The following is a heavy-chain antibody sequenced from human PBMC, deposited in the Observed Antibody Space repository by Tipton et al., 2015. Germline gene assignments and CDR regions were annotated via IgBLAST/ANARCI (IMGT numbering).Heavy chain of an antibody. CDR1: SDSISKYY. CDR3: ARSRYTVTPDS. J-gene: IGHJ4*02. D-gene: IGHD4-17*01. CDR2: IQYSGST. V-gene: IGHV4-59*07. Sequence: TLSLTCSVSSDSISKYYWSWIRQPPGKELEWIGYIQYSGSTYYNPSLKSRVTISIDRFKNQFSLKLTSVTAADTAVYYCARSRYTVTPDSWGQGTLVTVSS.